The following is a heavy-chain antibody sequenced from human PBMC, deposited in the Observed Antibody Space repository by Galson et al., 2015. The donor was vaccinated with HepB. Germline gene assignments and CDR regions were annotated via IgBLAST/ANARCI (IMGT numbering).Heavy chain of an antibody. Sequence: SETLSLTCTVSDGSISSSRHYWGWIRQPPGKGLEWIGRIYYSGSTYYNPSLKSRATISVDTSKNQFSLKVSSVSAADTAIYYCVRPRYRSSAACSAAFDLWGQGTLVTVSS. CDR2: IYYSGST. J-gene: IGHJ4*02. CDR3: VRPRYRSSAACSAAFDL. CDR1: DGSISSSRHY. D-gene: IGHD2-2*01. V-gene: IGHV4-39*01.